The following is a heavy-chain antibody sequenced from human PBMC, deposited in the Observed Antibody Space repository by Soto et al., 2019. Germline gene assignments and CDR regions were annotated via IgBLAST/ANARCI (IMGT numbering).Heavy chain of an antibody. CDR2: MNPNSGNT. J-gene: IGHJ6*03. CDR1: GYTFTSYD. V-gene: IGHV1-8*01. D-gene: IGHD4-17*01. Sequence: ASVKVSCKASGYTFTSYDINWVRQATGQGLEWMGWMNPNSGNTGYAQKFQGRVTMTRNTSISTAYMELSSLRSEDTAVYYCARVADADYGDYRTNYYYYYYMDVWGKGTTVTVSS. CDR3: ARVADADYGDYRTNYYYYYYMDV.